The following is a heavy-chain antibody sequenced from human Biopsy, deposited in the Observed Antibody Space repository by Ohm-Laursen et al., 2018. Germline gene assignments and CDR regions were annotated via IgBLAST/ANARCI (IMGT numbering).Heavy chain of an antibody. CDR3: AADINVWNVNY. J-gene: IGHJ4*02. CDR2: SAPENGKT. V-gene: IGHV1-24*01. D-gene: IGHD1-1*01. Sequence: SVKVSCKVSGYTLTALSMHWVRQAPGRGLEWMGGSAPENGKTIYAQKFQGRITMTEDTSTDTAYMELSSLRSEDTAVYYCAADINVWNVNYWGQGTQVTVSS. CDR1: GYTLTALS.